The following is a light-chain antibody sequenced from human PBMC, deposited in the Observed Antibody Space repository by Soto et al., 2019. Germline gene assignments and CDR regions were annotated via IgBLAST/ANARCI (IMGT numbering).Light chain of an antibody. J-gene: IGKJ1*01. CDR1: QSTSTH. Sequence: DVQMTQSPAALSGSVGDRVTITSRASQSTSTHLAWYQQQPGKAPKLLISRASRLESGVPSRFSGSGSGTEFTLTISSPQPDDFATYYCQQYYYFPWTFGQGSKVDFK. CDR2: RAS. V-gene: IGKV1-5*03. CDR3: QQYYYFPWT.